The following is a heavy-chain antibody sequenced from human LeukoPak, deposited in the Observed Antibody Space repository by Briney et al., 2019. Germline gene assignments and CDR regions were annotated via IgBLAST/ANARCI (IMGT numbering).Heavy chain of an antibody. CDR1: GASITNKY. V-gene: IGHV4-59*01. J-gene: IGHJ4*02. Sequence: SETLSLTCTVSGASITNKYGCWIRQSPEKGLEWIVYIYYSGSTNYNPSLKSRVIMSVDTSMNQFSLKVNSLTAADTAVYYCARYSRNNDYMLDYWGPGILVTVSS. CDR2: IYYSGST. CDR3: ARYSRNNDYMLDY. D-gene: IGHD4-11*01.